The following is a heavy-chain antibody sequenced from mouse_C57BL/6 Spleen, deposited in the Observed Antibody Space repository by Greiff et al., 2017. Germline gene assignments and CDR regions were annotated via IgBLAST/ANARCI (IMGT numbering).Heavy chain of an antibody. CDR2: IRSKSSNYAT. J-gene: IGHJ4*01. V-gene: IGHV10-3*01. CDR1: GFTFNTYA. CDR3: VLGSYYDYDDAMDY. Sequence: EVQLVESGGGLVQPKGSLKLSCAASGFTFNTYAMHWVRQAPGKGLEWVARIRSKSSNYATYYADSVKDRFTISRDDSQSMLYLQMNNLKTEDTAMYYCVLGSYYDYDDAMDYWGQGTSVTVSS. D-gene: IGHD2-4*01.